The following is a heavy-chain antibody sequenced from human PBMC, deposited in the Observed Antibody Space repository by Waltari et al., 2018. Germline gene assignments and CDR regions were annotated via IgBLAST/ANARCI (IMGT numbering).Heavy chain of an antibody. D-gene: IGHD3-3*01. CDR3: ARVGGFYYYYMDV. Sequence: EVQLVESGGGVVQPGGSLRLSCVASGFTFRAYEMNWVRQAPGKGLEWVSYISTSDNSIHYADSVKGRFTISRDNVKNSLYLQMSSLRVEDTAVYYCARVGGFYYYYMDVWGKGATVTVSS. CDR1: GFTFRAYE. CDR2: ISTSDNSI. J-gene: IGHJ6*03. V-gene: IGHV3-48*03.